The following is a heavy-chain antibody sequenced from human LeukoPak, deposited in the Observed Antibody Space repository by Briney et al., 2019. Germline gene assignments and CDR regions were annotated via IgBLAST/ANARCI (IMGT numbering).Heavy chain of an antibody. CDR2: IWYDGSNK. D-gene: IGHD5-18*01. Sequence: PGRSLRLSCAASGFTFSSYGVHWVRQAPGKGLERVAVIWYDGSNKYYEDSVKGRFTISRDNSKNTVYLQMNSLRAEDTAVYYCAKGGGGSKYSYNYFDYWGQGTLVTVSS. CDR1: GFTFSSYG. V-gene: IGHV3-33*06. J-gene: IGHJ4*02. CDR3: AKGGGGSKYSYNYFDY.